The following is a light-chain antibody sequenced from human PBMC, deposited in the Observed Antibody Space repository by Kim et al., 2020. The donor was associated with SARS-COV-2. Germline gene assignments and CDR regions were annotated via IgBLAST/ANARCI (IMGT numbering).Light chain of an antibody. CDR3: QRRSNWPPVT. J-gene: IGKJ5*01. CDR1: QCVSSY. Sequence: EIVLTQSPATLSLSPGERATLSCRASQCVSSYLAWYQQRPGQAPRLLIYDASNRATGRPARFSGSGSGTDFTLTISSLEAEDFAVYYCQRRSNWPPVTFGQGTRLEIK. V-gene: IGKV3-11*01. CDR2: DAS.